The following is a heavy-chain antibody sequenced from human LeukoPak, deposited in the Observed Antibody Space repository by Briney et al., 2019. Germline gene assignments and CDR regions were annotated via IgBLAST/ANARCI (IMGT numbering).Heavy chain of an antibody. CDR3: ARARIAVAGTGNWFDP. CDR2: ISYDGSNK. D-gene: IGHD6-19*01. CDR1: GFTFSSYA. V-gene: IGHV3-30*04. J-gene: IGHJ5*02. Sequence: GRSLRLSCAASGFTFSSYAMHWVRQAPGKGLEWVAVISYDGSNKYYADSVKGRFTISRDNSKNTLYLQMNSLRAEDTAVYYCARARIAVAGTGNWFDPWGQGTLVTVSS.